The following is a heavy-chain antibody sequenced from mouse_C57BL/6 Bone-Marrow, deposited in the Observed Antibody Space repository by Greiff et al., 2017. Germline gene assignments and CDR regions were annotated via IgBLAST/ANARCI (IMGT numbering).Heavy chain of an antibody. J-gene: IGHJ3*01. Sequence: EVKLVESGGGLVQPGGSLSLSCAASGFTFTDYYMSWVRQPPGKALEWLGFIRNKANGYTTEYSASVKGRFTISRDNSQSILYLQMNALRAEDSATYYCARYSPSNWPWFAYWGQGTLVTVSA. CDR3: ARYSPSNWPWFAY. V-gene: IGHV7-3*01. D-gene: IGHD4-1*01. CDR1: GFTFTDYY. CDR2: IRNKANGYTT.